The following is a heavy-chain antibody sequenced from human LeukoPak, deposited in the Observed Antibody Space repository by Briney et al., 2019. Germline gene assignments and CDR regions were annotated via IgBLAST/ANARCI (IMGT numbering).Heavy chain of an antibody. Sequence: GGSLRLSCAASGFTFSSYSMNWVRQAPGKGLEWVSSISSSSSYIYYADSVKGRFTISRDNAKNSLYLQMNSLRAEDTAVYYCARDLGKSDGYKKITPPSYYYGMDVWGQGTTVTVSS. V-gene: IGHV3-21*01. CDR3: ARDLGKSDGYKKITPPSYYYGMDV. CDR1: GFTFSSYS. CDR2: ISSSSSYI. D-gene: IGHD5-24*01. J-gene: IGHJ6*02.